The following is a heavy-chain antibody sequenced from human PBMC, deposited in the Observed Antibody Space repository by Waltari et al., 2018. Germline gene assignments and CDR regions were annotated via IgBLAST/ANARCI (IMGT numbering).Heavy chain of an antibody. Sequence: EVQLLESGGTLVQPGGSLRISCAASGFTFSSFSMSWVRQAPGKGLEWVSDISGGRDNSHYADSVRGRFTISRDNSKNTVYLQMQRRGVGGTAIYFFSGGARSSGWLSHDYWGQGNLGSVSS. CDR1: GFTFSSFS. D-gene: IGHD6-25*01. V-gene: IGHV3-23*01. CDR3: SGGARSSGWLSHDY. CDR2: ISGGRDNS. J-gene: IGHJ4*01.